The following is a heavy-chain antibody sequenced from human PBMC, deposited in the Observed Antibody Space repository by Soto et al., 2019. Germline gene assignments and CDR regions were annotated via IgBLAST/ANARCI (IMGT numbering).Heavy chain of an antibody. CDR2: ISYDGSNK. V-gene: IGHV3-30-3*01. CDR1: GFTFSSYA. D-gene: IGHD3-16*02. J-gene: IGHJ4*02. CDR3: ARVAFGGVIAPYYFDY. Sequence: GGSLRLSCAASGFTFSSYAMHWVRQAPGKGLEWVAVISYDGSNKYYADSVKGRFTISRDNSKNTLYLQMNSLRAEDTAVYYCARVAFGGVIAPYYFDYWGQGTLVTVSS.